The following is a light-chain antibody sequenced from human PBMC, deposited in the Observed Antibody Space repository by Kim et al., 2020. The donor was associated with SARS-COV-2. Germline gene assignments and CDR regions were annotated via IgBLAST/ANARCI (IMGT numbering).Light chain of an antibody. Sequence: SVSPGQTASITCSGDKLGDEYACWYQQKPGQSPVLVIYQDSKRPSGIPERFSGSNSGNTATLTISETQAMDEADYYCRAWDSSNVVFGGGTQLTVL. V-gene: IGLV3-1*01. CDR2: QDS. CDR1: KLGDEY. CDR3: RAWDSSNVV. J-gene: IGLJ2*01.